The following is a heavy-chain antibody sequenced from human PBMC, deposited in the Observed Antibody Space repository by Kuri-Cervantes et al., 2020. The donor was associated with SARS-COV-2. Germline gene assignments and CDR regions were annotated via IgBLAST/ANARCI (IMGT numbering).Heavy chain of an antibody. CDR1: GYSISSGYY. Sequence: GSLRLSCAVSGYSISSGYYWGWIRQPPGKGLEWIGSIYHSGSTYYNPSLKGRVTISVDTSKNQFSLKLSSVTAVDTAVYYCARQSPDQYSGSSQWFDPWGQGTLVTVSS. D-gene: IGHD1-26*01. CDR3: ARQSPDQYSGSSQWFDP. J-gene: IGHJ5*02. CDR2: IYHSGST. V-gene: IGHV4-38-2*01.